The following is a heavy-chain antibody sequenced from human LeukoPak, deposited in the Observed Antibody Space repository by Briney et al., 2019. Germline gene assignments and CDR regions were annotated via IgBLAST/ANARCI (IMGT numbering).Heavy chain of an antibody. CDR3: ARDRRAGYDYDYGCELQH. CDR2: IISSVSCI. V-gene: IGHV3-21*04. J-gene: IGHJ1*01. CDR1: RFTPCIYS. Sequence: VGSLRLSRADSRFTPCIYSMNWVRQGPGRGLEWVSSIISSVSCIYYAASVRGRFTISRDTAKNSLYLHMNRLRADDPAVYFCARDRRAGYDYDYGCELQHWGQGTLVTVSS. D-gene: IGHD4/OR15-4a*01.